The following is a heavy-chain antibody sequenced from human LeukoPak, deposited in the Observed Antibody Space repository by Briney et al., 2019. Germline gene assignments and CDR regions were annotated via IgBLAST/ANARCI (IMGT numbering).Heavy chain of an antibody. J-gene: IGHJ4*02. Sequence: GGSLRLSCAASGFTFSSYSMDWVRQAPGKGLEWVSYISSSGSTIYYADSVKGRFTISRDNAKNSLYLQMNSLRAEDTAVYYCAREYESTHFDYWGQGTPVTVSS. CDR2: ISSSGSTI. V-gene: IGHV3-48*04. D-gene: IGHD3-3*01. CDR1: GFTFSSYS. CDR3: AREYESTHFDY.